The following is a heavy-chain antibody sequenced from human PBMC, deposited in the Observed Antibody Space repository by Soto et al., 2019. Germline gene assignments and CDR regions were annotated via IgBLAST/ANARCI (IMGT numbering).Heavy chain of an antibody. CDR1: GDSISSNRW. Sequence: QVQLQESGPGLVRASGTLSLTCAVSGDSISSNRWWSWVRQPPGKGLEWIGEIYHSGTTNYIPSPKSRVTISVDKSKTQFVLNLNSGIAADAAVYYCATGGSYCSTSVCLYWYPDLWGRGTLVSVSS. D-gene: IGHD2-2*01. CDR3: ATGGSYCSTSVCLYWYPDL. J-gene: IGHJ2*01. V-gene: IGHV4-4*02. CDR2: IYHSGTT.